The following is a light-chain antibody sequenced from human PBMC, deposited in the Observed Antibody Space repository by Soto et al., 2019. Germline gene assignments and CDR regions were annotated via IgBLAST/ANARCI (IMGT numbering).Light chain of an antibody. J-gene: IGKJ2*01. CDR1: QSISSW. V-gene: IGKV1-5*03. Sequence: DIQMTQSPSTLSASVGDRVTITCRASQSISSWLAWYQQKPGKAPKLLIYKASSLESGVPSRFSGSVTATEFTLFISSLQPDDFTTYSCQQYDSYPYTFGQGTKLEIK. CDR2: KAS. CDR3: QQYDSYPYT.